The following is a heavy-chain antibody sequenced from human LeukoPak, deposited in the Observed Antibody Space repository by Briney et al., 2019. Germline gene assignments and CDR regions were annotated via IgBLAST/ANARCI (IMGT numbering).Heavy chain of an antibody. CDR3: AKRGVVIRVILVGFHKEAYYFDS. D-gene: IGHD3-22*01. CDR2: ISDSGGRT. CDR1: GITLSNYG. V-gene: IGHV3-23*01. J-gene: IGHJ4*02. Sequence: GGSLRLSCAVSGITLSNYGMSWVRQAPGRGLEWVAGISDSGGRTNYADSVKGRFTISRDNPKNTLYLQMNSLRTEDTAVYFCAKRGVVIRVILVGFHKEAYYFDSWGQGALVTVSS.